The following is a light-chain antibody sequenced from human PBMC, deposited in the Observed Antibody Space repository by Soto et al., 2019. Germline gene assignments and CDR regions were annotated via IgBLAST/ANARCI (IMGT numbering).Light chain of an antibody. V-gene: IGKV1-39*01. CDR2: ATS. J-gene: IGKJ1*01. CDR1: QSIASY. Sequence: DIQMTQSPSSLSASVGDRVTITCRASQSIASYLNWYQQKPGKAPNLLIYATSSLQSGVPSRFSDSGSGTDFTLTISSLQPEDFATYYCQQSYSILWTFGQGTKVEIK. CDR3: QQSYSILWT.